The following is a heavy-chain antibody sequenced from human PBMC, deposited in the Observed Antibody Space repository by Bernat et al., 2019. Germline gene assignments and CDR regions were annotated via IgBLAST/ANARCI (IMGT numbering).Heavy chain of an antibody. J-gene: IGHJ5*02. V-gene: IGHV7-4-1*02. CDR2: INTNTGNP. CDR3: ARGLSDYNFWFDP. Sequence: QVQLVQSGSELKKPGASVKVSCKASGYTSTSYARNWVRQPPGKGLGWMEWINTNTGNPTYAQGFTGRFVFSLDTSVSTAYLQISSLKAEDTAVYYCARGLSDYNFWFDPWGQGTLVTVSS. CDR1: GYTSTSYA. D-gene: IGHD4-11*01.